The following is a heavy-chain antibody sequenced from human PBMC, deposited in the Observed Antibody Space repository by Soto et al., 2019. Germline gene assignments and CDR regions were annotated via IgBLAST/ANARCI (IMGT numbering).Heavy chain of an antibody. J-gene: IGHJ4*02. CDR1: GYSFTSYW. D-gene: IGHD4-17*01. V-gene: IGHV5-10-1*01. CDR2: IDPSDSYT. CDR3: ARPANTVADHFDL. Sequence: PGESLNLSFKGSGYSFTSYWISWVRQMPGKGLEWMGRIDPSDSYTNYSPSFQGQVTISADQSINTAYLQWDSLKASDTAIYYCARPANTVADHFDLWGQGTPVTVSS.